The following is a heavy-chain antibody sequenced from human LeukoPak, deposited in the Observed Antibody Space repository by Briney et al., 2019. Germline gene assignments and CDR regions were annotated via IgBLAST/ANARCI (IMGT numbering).Heavy chain of an antibody. CDR1: GFTFSSYA. V-gene: IGHV3-23*01. Sequence: GGSLRLSCEASGFTFSSYAMSWVRQAPGKGLEWVSAISGSGGSTYYADSVKGRFTISRDNSKNTLYLRMNSLRAEDTAVYYCAKGAGSYYRHTFDYWGQGTLVTVSS. J-gene: IGHJ4*02. CDR3: AKGAGSYYRHTFDY. D-gene: IGHD1-26*01. CDR2: ISGSGGST.